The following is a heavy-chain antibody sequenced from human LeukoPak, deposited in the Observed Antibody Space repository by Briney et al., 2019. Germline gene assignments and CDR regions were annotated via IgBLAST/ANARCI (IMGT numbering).Heavy chain of an antibody. CDR1: GFTFSSYW. J-gene: IGHJ4*02. CDR2: IKTDGSTT. V-gene: IGHV3-74*01. Sequence: GGSLRLSCAVSGFTFSSYWMHWVRQAPGKGLVWVSHIKTDGSTTAYADSVKGRFTISRDNAKNTLYLQMNSLRAEDTGVYYWARGSKQSPPPTPAYWGQGTLVTVS. CDR3: ARGSKQSPPPTPAY.